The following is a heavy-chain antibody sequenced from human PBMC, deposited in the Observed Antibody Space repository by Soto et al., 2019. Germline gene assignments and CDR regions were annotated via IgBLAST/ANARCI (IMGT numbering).Heavy chain of an antibody. CDR1: GFTFSSYA. V-gene: IGHV3-23*01. D-gene: IGHD6-6*01. Sequence: EVQLLESGGGLVKPGESLRLSCAASGFTFSSYAMSWVRQAPGKGLEWVSVISGSDDSTYYADSVKGRFTISRDNSKNTLYLQMNSLRAEDTAGYYCAKRSSSSTFDYWGRGTLFPVPS. CDR3: AKRSSSSTFDY. J-gene: IGHJ4*02. CDR2: ISGSDDST.